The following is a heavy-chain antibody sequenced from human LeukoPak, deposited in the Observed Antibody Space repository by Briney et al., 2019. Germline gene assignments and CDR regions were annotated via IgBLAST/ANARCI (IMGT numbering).Heavy chain of an antibody. CDR2: IYYSGST. CDR3: AREEVTMIVVVMVHDAFDI. CDR1: GGSISDSSYY. V-gene: IGHV4-39*07. Sequence: PSETLSLTCTVSGGSISDSSYYWGWIRQPPGKGLEWIGSIYYSGSTYYKPSLKSRVTISVDTSKNQFSLKLSSVTAADTAVYYCAREEVTMIVVVMVHDAFDIWGQGTMVTVSS. D-gene: IGHD3-22*01. J-gene: IGHJ3*02.